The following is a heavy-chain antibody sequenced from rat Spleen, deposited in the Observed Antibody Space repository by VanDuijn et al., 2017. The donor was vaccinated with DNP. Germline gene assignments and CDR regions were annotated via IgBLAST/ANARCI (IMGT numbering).Heavy chain of an antibody. CDR1: GFTFSSYW. D-gene: IGHD1-12*03. Sequence: EVQLVETGGGLVQPGRSLKLSCVASGFTFSSYWMYWIRQVPGKGLEWVASITSSGGYIYYPDSVKGRFTVSRDNGKNTLYLQMNSLRSEDTATYYCARREGDGYYHRYYAMDAWGQGTSVTVSS. J-gene: IGHJ4*01. CDR3: ARREGDGYYHRYYAMDA. V-gene: IGHV5-58*01. CDR2: ITSSGGYI.